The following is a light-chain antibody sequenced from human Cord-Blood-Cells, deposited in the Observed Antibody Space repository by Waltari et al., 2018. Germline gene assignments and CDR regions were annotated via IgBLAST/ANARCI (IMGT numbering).Light chain of an antibody. CDR2: WAA. V-gene: IGKV4-1*01. CDR1: QSVLYSSNNKNY. J-gene: IGKJ1*01. CDR3: QQYYSTPQT. Sequence: DIVMTQSPDSLAVSLGERATINCKSSQSVLYSSNNKNYLTWYQQKPGQPPKLVIYWAATRESGVPDRFSGSGSGTDFTLTISSLQAEDVAVYYCQQYYSTPQTFGQVTKVEIK.